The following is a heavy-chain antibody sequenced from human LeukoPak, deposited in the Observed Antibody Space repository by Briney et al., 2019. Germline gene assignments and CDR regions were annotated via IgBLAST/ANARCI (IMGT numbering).Heavy chain of an antibody. V-gene: IGHV4-34*01. CDR3: ARHNYYDSSGYYTFDY. Sequence: SETLSLTCAVYGGSFSGYYWSWIRQPPGKGLEWIGEINHSGSTNYNPSLKSRVTISVDTSKNQFSLKLSSVTAADTAVYYCARHNYYDSSGYYTFDYWAREPWSPSPQ. J-gene: IGHJ4*02. CDR1: GGSFSGYY. CDR2: INHSGST. D-gene: IGHD3-22*01.